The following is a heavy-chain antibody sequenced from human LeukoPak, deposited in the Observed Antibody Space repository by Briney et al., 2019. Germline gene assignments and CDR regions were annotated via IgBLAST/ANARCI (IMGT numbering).Heavy chain of an antibody. J-gene: IGHJ4*02. CDR3: AKEVKLRGAPYGTVDY. CDR1: GFTFSSYS. Sequence: PGGSLRLSCAASGFTFSSYSMNWVRQAPGKGLEWVSYISSSSSTIYYADSVKGRFTISRDTSKNTLYLQMNSLRVDDTAVYYCAKEVKLRGAPYGTVDYWGQGTLVTVSS. D-gene: IGHD3-10*01. CDR2: ISSSSSTI. V-gene: IGHV3-48*01.